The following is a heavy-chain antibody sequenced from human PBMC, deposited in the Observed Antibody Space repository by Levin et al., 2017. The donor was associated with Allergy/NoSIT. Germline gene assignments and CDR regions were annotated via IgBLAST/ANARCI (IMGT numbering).Heavy chain of an antibody. J-gene: IGHJ5*01. CDR1: GFIFNDTG. V-gene: IGHV3-30*18. CDR3: AKVTGGYDPQGCGGWFDP. Sequence: GESLKISCTASGFIFNDTGLHWVRQAPGRGLEWVAVVSYDGGATYYADFVKGRFTISRDNSRNTVYLQMNSLRPEDAAVYYCAKVTGGYDPQGCGGWFDPWGQGTLVTVSA. D-gene: IGHD5-12*01. CDR2: VSYDGGAT.